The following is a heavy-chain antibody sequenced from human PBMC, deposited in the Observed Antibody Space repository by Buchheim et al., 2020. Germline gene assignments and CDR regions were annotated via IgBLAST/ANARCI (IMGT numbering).Heavy chain of an antibody. CDR2: FNPTGGST. CDR3: ARRTVGANGYFDL. CDR1: GYTFTSYH. J-gene: IGHJ2*01. V-gene: IGHV1-46*01. Sequence: QVQLVQSGAEVKKPGASVKVSCKASGYTFTSYHIHWVRQAPGQGLEWMGIFNPTGGSTSYAQKFQGRVTVTRDKSTSTVCMELSSLRSEDTAVYYCARRTVGANGYFDLWGRGTL. D-gene: IGHD1-26*01.